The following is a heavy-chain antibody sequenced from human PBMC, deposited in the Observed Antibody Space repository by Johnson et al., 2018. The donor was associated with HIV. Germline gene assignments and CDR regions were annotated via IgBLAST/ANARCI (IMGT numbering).Heavy chain of an antibody. CDR1: GFTFSSCA. Sequence: VQLVESGGDLVQPGGSLRLSCVASGFTFSSCAMSWVRQAPGKGLEWVSGISGSNASTSYADSVKGRFTISRDNSKNTLYLQRNSLRAEDTAVYYCARGGLEMATITDAFDIWGQGTMVTVSS. D-gene: IGHD5-24*01. CDR3: ARGGLEMATITDAFDI. J-gene: IGHJ3*02. V-gene: IGHV3-23*04. CDR2: ISGSNAST.